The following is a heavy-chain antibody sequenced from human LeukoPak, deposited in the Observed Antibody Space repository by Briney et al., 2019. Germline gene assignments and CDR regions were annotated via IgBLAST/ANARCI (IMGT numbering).Heavy chain of an antibody. CDR1: GGSISIYH. Sequence: SETLSLTCTVSGGSISIYHWSWSREPPGKGLEWRGYIYYSGSTNYNPSLKSRVTISVDTSKTQFSLKLSSVTAADTAVYYFARVGYGGFWSGYPNWFDPWGQGTLVTVSS. D-gene: IGHD3-3*01. CDR3: ARVGYGGFWSGYPNWFDP. CDR2: IYYSGST. J-gene: IGHJ5*02. V-gene: IGHV4-59*01.